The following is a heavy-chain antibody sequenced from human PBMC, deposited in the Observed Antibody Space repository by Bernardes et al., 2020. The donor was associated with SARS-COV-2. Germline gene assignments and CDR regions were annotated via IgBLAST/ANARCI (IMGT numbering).Heavy chain of an antibody. D-gene: IGHD3-10*01. J-gene: IGHJ6*02. CDR3: AKAQMEEVVGEYYYGMDV. CDR2: ISGSGGST. Sequence: GGSLRLSCAASGFTFSSYAMSWVRQAPGKGLEWVSAISGSGGSTYYADSVKGRFTISRDNSKNTLYLQMNSLRVEDTAVYYCAKAQMEEVVGEYYYGMDVWGQGTTVTVSS. CDR1: GFTFSSYA. V-gene: IGHV3-23*01.